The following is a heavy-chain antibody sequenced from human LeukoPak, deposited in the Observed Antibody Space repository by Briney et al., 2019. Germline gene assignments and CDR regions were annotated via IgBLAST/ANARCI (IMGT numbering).Heavy chain of an antibody. CDR3: ARGDYDFWSGYYTPDYYYYYMDV. CDR1: GYTFTSYG. V-gene: IGHV1-2*02. CDR2: INPNSGGT. J-gene: IGHJ6*03. D-gene: IGHD3-3*01. Sequence: ASVKVSCKASGYTFTSYGISWVRQAPGQGLEWMGWINPNSGGTNYAQKFQGRVTMTRDTSISTAYMELSRLRSDDTAVYYCARGDYDFWSGYYTPDYYYYYMDVWGKGTTVTVSS.